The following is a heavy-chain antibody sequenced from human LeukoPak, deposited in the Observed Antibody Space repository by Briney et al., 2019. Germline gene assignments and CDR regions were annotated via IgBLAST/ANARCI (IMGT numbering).Heavy chain of an antibody. CDR3: AKPDSSSWYDFDY. Sequence: GGSLRLSCAASGFTFSSYGMHWVRQAPGKGLEWVAVIWYDGSNKYYADSVKGRFTISRDNSKNTLYLQMNSLRAEDTAVYYCAKPDSSSWYDFDYWGQGTLVTVSS. V-gene: IGHV3-30*02. J-gene: IGHJ4*02. D-gene: IGHD6-13*01. CDR2: IWYDGSNK. CDR1: GFTFSSYG.